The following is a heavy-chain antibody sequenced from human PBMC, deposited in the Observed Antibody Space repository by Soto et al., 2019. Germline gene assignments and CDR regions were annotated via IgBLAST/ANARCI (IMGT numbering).Heavy chain of an antibody. CDR1: GFTFKAYA. CDR3: AKDEGTSSTVFDY. D-gene: IGHD6-6*01. CDR2: ITATSGNT. J-gene: IGHJ4*02. V-gene: IGHV3-23*01. Sequence: GGSLRLSCVASGFTFKAYAMGWVRQAPGKGLEWVSSITATSGNTYYADSVRGRFTISRDNSRNSLFLQMNGLRPEDSALYYCAKDEGTSSTVFDYWGQGTLVTVSS.